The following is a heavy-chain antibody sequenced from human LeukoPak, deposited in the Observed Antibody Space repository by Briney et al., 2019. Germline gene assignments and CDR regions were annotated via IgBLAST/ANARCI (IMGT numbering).Heavy chain of an antibody. CDR1: GYSISSGYY. V-gene: IGHV4-38-2*01. J-gene: IGHJ3*02. CDR2: IYHSGST. CDR3: ASPGYDSSAAGAVDAFDI. Sequence: PSETLSLTCAVSGYSISSGYYWGWIRPPPGKGLEWIGSIYHSGSTYYNPSLKSRVTISVETSKNQFSLKLSSVTAAETAVHYCASPGYDSSAAGAVDAFDIWGQGTMVTVSP. D-gene: IGHD3-22*01.